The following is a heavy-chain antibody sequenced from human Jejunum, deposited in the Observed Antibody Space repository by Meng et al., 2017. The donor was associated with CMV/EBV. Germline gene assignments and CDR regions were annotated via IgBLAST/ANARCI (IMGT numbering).Heavy chain of an antibody. V-gene: IGHV2-5*01. Sequence: LDTMRVGVPSIRPPPGKALEWLAHIYWNDDKRYSPFLKSRLSITKDTSKNQVVLTMTNMDPVDTATYYCARLKMVLVPPSILIDSWGQGTLVTVSS. CDR1: LDTMRVG. CDR3: ARLKMVLVPPSILIDS. J-gene: IGHJ4*02. CDR2: IYWNDDK. D-gene: IGHD3-22*01.